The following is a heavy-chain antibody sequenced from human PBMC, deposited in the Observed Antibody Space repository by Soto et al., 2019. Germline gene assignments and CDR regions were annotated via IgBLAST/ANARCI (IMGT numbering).Heavy chain of an antibody. J-gene: IGHJ6*02. CDR3: ARLSSSMIVVPDAGMDV. Sequence: QVQLVQSGVEVKKPGASVKVSCKASGYTFISHGISWVRQAPGQGLEWMGWISGKNGNTNYAQKLQGRVTLTTDTATSTAYMELRSLRSDDTAVYSCARLSSSMIVVPDAGMDVGGQGTTVTVAS. V-gene: IGHV1-18*04. CDR1: GYTFISHG. D-gene: IGHD3-22*01. CDR2: ISGKNGNT.